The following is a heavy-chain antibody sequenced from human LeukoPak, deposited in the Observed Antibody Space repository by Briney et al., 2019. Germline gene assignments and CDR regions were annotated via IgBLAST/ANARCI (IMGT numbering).Heavy chain of an antibody. V-gene: IGHV3-53*01. Sequence: GGSLRLSCAASGFTVSSNYMSWVRQAPGKGLEWVSVIYSGGSTYYADSVKGRFTISRDNAKNSLYLQMNSLRAEDTAVYYCARVSVKVLDYWGQGTLVTVSS. CDR3: ARVSVKVLDY. D-gene: IGHD3-10*01. J-gene: IGHJ4*02. CDR1: GFTVSSNY. CDR2: IYSGGST.